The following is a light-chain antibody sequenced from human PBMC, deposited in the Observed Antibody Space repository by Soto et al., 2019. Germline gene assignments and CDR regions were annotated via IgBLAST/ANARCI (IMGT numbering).Light chain of an antibody. J-gene: IGLJ2*01. CDR3: NSYTSSSTVV. V-gene: IGLV2-14*01. Sequence: QSVLTQPASVSGFPGQSITISCTGTSSDVGNYNYVSWYQQNPGKAPRLMIYEVNNRPSGVSGRFSGSKSGNTASLTISGLQYEDEADYYCNSYTSSSTVVFGGGTKLTVL. CDR1: SSDVGNYNY. CDR2: EVN.